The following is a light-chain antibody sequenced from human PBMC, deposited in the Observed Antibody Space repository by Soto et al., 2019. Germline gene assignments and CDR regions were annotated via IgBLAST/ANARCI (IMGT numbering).Light chain of an antibody. V-gene: IGLV1-40*01. Sequence: QSVLTQPPSVSGAPGQRVTISCTGSSSNIGAGYDVHWYQQLPGTAPKLLIYANSNRPSGVPDRFSGSKSGTSASLAITGLQAEDEADYYCQPYDSSLSGYVFGTGTKVTVL. CDR2: ANS. CDR1: SSNIGAGYD. J-gene: IGLJ1*01. CDR3: QPYDSSLSGYV.